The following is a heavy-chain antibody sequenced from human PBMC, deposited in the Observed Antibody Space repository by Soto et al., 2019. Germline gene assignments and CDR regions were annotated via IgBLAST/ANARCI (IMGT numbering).Heavy chain of an antibody. CDR2: ISGSGGST. J-gene: IGHJ6*02. CDR3: AKDRRVTIFGVVSGMDV. CDR1: GFTFSSYA. Sequence: PGGSLRLSCAASGFTFSSYAMSWVRQAPGKGLELVSAISGSGGSTYYADSVKGRFTISRDNSKNTLYLQMNSLRAEDTAVYYCAKDRRVTIFGVVSGMDVWGQGTTVTVSS. V-gene: IGHV3-23*01. D-gene: IGHD3-3*01.